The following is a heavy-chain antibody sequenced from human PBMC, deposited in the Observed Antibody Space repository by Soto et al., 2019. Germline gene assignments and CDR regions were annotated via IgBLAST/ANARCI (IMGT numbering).Heavy chain of an antibody. CDR1: GFAFITYY. J-gene: IGHJ6*02. Sequence: SVKVSCKASGFAFITYYMHWVRQAPGQGLEWVGTINPSGGDTSYAQKFQGRVTMTRDTSTNTLYMEISSLRSEDTAVYYCARGRYCSSTSCRNYYYYYGMDVWDQGTTVTVSS. D-gene: IGHD2-2*01. V-gene: IGHV1-46*01. CDR2: INPSGGDT. CDR3: ARGRYCSSTSCRNYYYYYGMDV.